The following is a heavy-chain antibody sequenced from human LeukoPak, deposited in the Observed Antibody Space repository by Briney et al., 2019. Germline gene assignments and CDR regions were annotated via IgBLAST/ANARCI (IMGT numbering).Heavy chain of an antibody. Sequence: GGSLRLSCAASGFTVSSNYVNWVRQAPGKGLEWVSVIYRVGRTYYADSVKGRFTISRDNSKNTLYLQMNSLRAEDTAVYYCARESGRDFWSGYQGFYYMDVWGKGATVTVSS. CDR2: IYRVGRT. CDR3: ARESGRDFWSGYQGFYYMDV. V-gene: IGHV3-53*01. J-gene: IGHJ6*03. CDR1: GFTVSSNY. D-gene: IGHD3-3*01.